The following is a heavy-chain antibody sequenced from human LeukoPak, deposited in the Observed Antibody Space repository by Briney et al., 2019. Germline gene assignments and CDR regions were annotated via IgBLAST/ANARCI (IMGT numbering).Heavy chain of an antibody. V-gene: IGHV3-23*01. D-gene: IGHD6-13*01. CDR1: GFTFSHYA. CDR3: AKAGGRSSSWYLDFFDY. Sequence: GGSLRLSCAASGFTFSHYAMSWVRQAPGKGLEWVSAISGSGGSTYYADSVKGRFTISRDNSKNTLYLQMNSLRAEDTAVYYCAKAGGRSSSWYLDFFDYWGQGTLVTVSS. CDR2: ISGSGGST. J-gene: IGHJ4*02.